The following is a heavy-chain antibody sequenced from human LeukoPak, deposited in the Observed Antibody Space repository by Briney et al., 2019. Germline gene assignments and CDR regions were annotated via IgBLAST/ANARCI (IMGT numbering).Heavy chain of an antibody. D-gene: IGHD3-22*01. CDR3: ARGAPQYYYDSSGLFDY. CDR2: ISAYNGNT. CDR1: GYTFTSYG. J-gene: IGHJ4*02. Sequence: GASVKVSCKASGYTFTSYGISWVRQAPGQGLEWMGWISAYNGNTNYAQKLQGRVTMTRNTSISTAYMELSSLRSEDTAVYYCARGAPQYYYDSSGLFDYWGQGTLVTVSS. V-gene: IGHV1-18*01.